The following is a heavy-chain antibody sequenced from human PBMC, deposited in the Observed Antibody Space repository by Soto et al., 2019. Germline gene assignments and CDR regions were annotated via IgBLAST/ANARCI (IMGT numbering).Heavy chain of an antibody. J-gene: IGHJ4*02. CDR2: IWYVGSNK. V-gene: IGHV3-33*01. CDR3: SREFGSLDY. CDR1: GFTFNTYG. D-gene: IGHD3-10*01. Sequence: GGSLRLSCAASGFTFNTYGMHWVRQAPGKGLEWVAVIWYVGSNKYYADSVKGRFTISRDNSKNTLFLQMSSLRAEDTAVYYCSREFGSLDYWGQGTLVTVYS.